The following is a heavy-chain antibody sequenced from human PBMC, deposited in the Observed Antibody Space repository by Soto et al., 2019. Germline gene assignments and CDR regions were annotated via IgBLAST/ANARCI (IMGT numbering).Heavy chain of an antibody. CDR2: IYYSGST. Sequence: SETLSLTCTVSGGSVSSGSYYWCWIRQPPGKGLEWIGYIYYSGSTNYNPSLKSRVTISVDTSKNQFSLKLRSVTAADTAVYYCARDRSVYGDYARIDYWGQGTLVTVSS. D-gene: IGHD4-17*01. CDR1: GGSVSSGSYY. V-gene: IGHV4-61*01. J-gene: IGHJ4*02. CDR3: ARDRSVYGDYARIDY.